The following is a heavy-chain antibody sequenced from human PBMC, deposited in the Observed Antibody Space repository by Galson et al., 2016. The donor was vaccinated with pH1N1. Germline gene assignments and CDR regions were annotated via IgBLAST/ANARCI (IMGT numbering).Heavy chain of an antibody. CDR2: IYPGDSDT. D-gene: IGHD2-21*01. CDR3: ARIGSDDPIYYYYWDY. V-gene: IGHV5-51*01. J-gene: IGHJ4*02. CDR1: GYSFTSYW. Sequence: QSGAEVKKPGESLKISCKGSGYSFTSYWIAWVRQMPGKGLEWMGIIYPGDSDTRYSPSFQAQFTISADKSINTAYLQGSTLKASDTAMYYCARIGSDDPIYYYYWDYWGQGTLVTVSS.